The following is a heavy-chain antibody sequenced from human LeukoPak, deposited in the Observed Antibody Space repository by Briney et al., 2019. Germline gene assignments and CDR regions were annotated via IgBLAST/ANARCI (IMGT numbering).Heavy chain of an antibody. V-gene: IGHV4-34*01. CDR2: INHSGST. D-gene: IGHD3-10*01. CDR1: GGSFSGYY. J-gene: IGHJ5*02. Sequence: SGTLSLTCAVYGGSFSGYYWSWIGQPPGKGLEWIGEINHSGSTNYNPSLKSRVTISVDTSKNQFSLKLSSVTAADTAVYYCARSYGSGSFNWFDPWGQGTLVTVSS. CDR3: ARSYGSGSFNWFDP.